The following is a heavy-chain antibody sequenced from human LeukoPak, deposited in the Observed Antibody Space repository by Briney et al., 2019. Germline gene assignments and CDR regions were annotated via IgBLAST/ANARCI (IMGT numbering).Heavy chain of an antibody. CDR2: ISSSSTI. J-gene: IGHJ1*01. V-gene: IGHV3-48*01. CDR3: AREVYCSSTSCYTGYFQH. Sequence: GGSLRLSCAASGFTFSSYSMNWVRQAPGKGLEWVSYISSSSTIYYADSVKGRFTISRDNAKNSLYLQMNSLRAEDTAVYYCAREVYCSSTSCYTGYFQHWGQGTLVTVSS. CDR1: GFTFSSYS. D-gene: IGHD2-2*02.